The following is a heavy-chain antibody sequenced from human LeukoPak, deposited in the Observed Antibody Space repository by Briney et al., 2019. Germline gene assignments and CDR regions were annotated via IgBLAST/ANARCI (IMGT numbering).Heavy chain of an antibody. Sequence: ASVTVSCKASGYTFTGYYMHWVRQAPGQGLEWMGWINPNSGGTNCAQKFQGRVTMTRDTSISTAYMELSRLRSDDTAVYYCARWLHDTEIDYWGQGTLVTVSS. V-gene: IGHV1-2*02. CDR3: ARWLHDTEIDY. CDR1: GYTFTGYY. D-gene: IGHD5-18*01. CDR2: INPNSGGT. J-gene: IGHJ4*02.